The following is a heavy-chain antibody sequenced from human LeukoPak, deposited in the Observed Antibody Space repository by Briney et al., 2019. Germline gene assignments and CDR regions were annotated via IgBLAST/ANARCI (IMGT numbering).Heavy chain of an antibody. J-gene: IGHJ4*02. CDR2: IYYSGST. V-gene: IGHV4-30-4*01. Sequence: SETLSLTCTVSGGSISSGDYYWSWIRQPPAKGLEWIGYIYYSGSTYYNPSLKSRVTISVDTSKNQFSLKLSSVTAADTAVYYCARGESRVSICHWGQGTLVTVSS. CDR1: GGSISSGDYY. CDR3: ARGESRVSICH. D-gene: IGHD6-13*01.